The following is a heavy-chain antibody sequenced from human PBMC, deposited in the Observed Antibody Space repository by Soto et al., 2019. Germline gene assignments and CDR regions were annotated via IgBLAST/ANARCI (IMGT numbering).Heavy chain of an antibody. CDR1: GFTFDDYA. CDR2: ISWNSGSI. D-gene: IGHD6-19*01. V-gene: IGHV3-9*01. J-gene: IGHJ4*02. Sequence: EVQLVESGGGLVQPGRSLRLSCAASGFTFDDYAMHWVRQAPGKGLEWVSGISWNSGSIGYADSVKGRFTISRDNAKNALYLQMNSLRAEATALYYCAKSSRSTLWLVLIDYWGQGTLVTVSS. CDR3: AKSSRSTLWLVLIDY.